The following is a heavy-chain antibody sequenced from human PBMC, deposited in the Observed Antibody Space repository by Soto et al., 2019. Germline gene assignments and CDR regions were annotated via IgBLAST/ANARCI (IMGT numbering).Heavy chain of an antibody. CDR1: GGSISSSTYY. CDR3: AGSIAAAGGAIRYFDY. Sequence: QLQLQESGPGLVKPSETLSLTCTVSGGSISSSTYYWGWIRQPPGKGLEWIGSIYYSGSTYYNPSLKSRVTKSVDTSTNQSSLKLNSVTAADTAVYYCAGSIAAAGGAIRYFDYWGQGTLVTVSS. J-gene: IGHJ4*02. D-gene: IGHD6-13*01. V-gene: IGHV4-39*01. CDR2: IYYSGST.